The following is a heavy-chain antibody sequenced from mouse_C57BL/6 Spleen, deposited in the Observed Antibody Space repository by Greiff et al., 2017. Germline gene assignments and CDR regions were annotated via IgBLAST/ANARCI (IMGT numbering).Heavy chain of an antibody. D-gene: IGHD2-4*01. V-gene: IGHV14-4*01. CDR3: APYDYDQGFAY. CDR2: IDPENGDT. J-gene: IGHJ3*01. Sequence: EVQLQQSGAELVRPGASVKLSCTASGFNIKDDYMHWVKQRPEQGLEWIGWIDPENGDTEYASKFQGKAPITADTSSNTAYLQLSSLTSKDTAVDYCAPYDYDQGFAYWGQGTMVTVSA. CDR1: GFNIKDDY.